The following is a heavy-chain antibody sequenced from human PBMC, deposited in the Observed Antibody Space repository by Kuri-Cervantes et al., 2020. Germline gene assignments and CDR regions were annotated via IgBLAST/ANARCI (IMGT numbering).Heavy chain of an antibody. CDR2: ISGSGST. J-gene: IGHJ5*02. CDR1: GFTFSSYA. V-gene: IGHV3-23*01. D-gene: IGHD3-3*01. CDR3: AKDRNPTIFGVVIGFGFDP. Sequence: GESLKISCAASGFTFSSYAMSWVRQAPGKGLEWVSAISGSGSTYYADSVKGRFTISRDNSKNTLYLQMNSLRAEDTAVYYCAKDRNPTIFGVVIGFGFDPWGQGTLVTVSS.